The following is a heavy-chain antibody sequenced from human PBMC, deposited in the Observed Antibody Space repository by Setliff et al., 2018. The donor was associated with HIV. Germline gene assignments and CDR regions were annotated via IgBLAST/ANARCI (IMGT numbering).Heavy chain of an antibody. V-gene: IGHV4-38-2*01. CDR3: TRQSPVAGSGAFDI. CDR2: IYQSCNA. D-gene: IGHD6-19*01. CDR1: GHSISSGYF. Sequence: SETLSLTCAVSGHSISSGYFCGWIRQTPGKGLEWIGNIYQSCNAYYNPSLKSRVTISGDTSRNRFSLKLSSVTAADTAVYSCTRQSPVAGSGAFDIWGQGTMVTVSS. J-gene: IGHJ3*02.